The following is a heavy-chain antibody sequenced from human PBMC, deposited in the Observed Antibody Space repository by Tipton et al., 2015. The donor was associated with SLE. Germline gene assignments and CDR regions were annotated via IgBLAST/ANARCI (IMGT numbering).Heavy chain of an antibody. J-gene: IGHJ4*02. CDR1: AYSLSSTYY. D-gene: IGHD3-16*02. V-gene: IGHV4-38-2*01. CDR3: ASPGGIVGFDS. CDR2: IYHTGTT. Sequence: TLSLTCVVSAYSLSSTYYWGWIRQPPGKGLEWIGNIYHTGTTHYIPSLKSRVTISIDTSKNNFSLKMTAVTAADTAVYYCASPGGIVGFDSWGPGRLVTVSS.